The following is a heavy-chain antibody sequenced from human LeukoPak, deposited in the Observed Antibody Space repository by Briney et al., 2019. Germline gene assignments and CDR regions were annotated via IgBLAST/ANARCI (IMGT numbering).Heavy chain of an antibody. V-gene: IGHV4-30-2*01. J-gene: IGHJ4*02. D-gene: IGHD3-3*02. CDR1: GGSISSGGYS. CDR3: ARASTYYFDY. CDR2: IYHSGST. Sequence: SSQTLSLTCAVSGGSISSGGYSWSWIRQPPGKGLEWIGYIYHSGSTYYNPSLKSRVTISVDRSKNQFSLKLSSVTAADTAVYYCARASTYYFDYWGQGTLVTVSS.